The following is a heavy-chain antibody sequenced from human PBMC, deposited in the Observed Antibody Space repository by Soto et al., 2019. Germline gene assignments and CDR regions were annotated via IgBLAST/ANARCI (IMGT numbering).Heavy chain of an antibody. CDR2: ISSRISTN. J-gene: IGHJ6*02. V-gene: IGHV3-48*01. Sequence: PGGSLRLSCAASGFTISSYTMNWVRQAPGKGLEWVAYISSRISTNYYAESVKVRFTISRENSKNTQCLQMNSLRAEDTAVYYCARDLAYDSSSSLLGYGMDVWGQGTTVNVSS. CDR1: GFTISSYT. D-gene: IGHD3-22*01. CDR3: ARDLAYDSSSSLLGYGMDV.